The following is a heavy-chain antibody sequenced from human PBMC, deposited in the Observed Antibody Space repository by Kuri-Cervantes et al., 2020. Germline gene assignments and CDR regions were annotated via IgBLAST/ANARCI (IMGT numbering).Heavy chain of an antibody. CDR1: GGSISSYY. J-gene: IGHJ4*02. V-gene: IGHV4-59*12. CDR2: IYYSGST. CDR3: ARVGSGWYPFDY. Sequence: SETLSLTCTVSGGSISSYYWSWIRQPPGKGLEWIGYIYYSGSTNYNPSLKSRVTMSVDTSKNQFPLKLSSVTAADTAVYYCARVGSGWYPFDYWGQGTLVTVSS. D-gene: IGHD6-19*01.